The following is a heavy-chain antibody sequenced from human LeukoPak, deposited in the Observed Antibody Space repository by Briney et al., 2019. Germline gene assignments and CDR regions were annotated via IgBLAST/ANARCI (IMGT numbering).Heavy chain of an antibody. J-gene: IGHJ4*02. Sequence: GASVKVSCKASGYTFTSYAMHWVRQAPGQRLEWMGWINAGNGSTKYSQKFQGRVTITRDTSASTAYMELSSLRSEDTAVYYCAKVKVRFGEMAYFDYWGQGTLVTVSS. CDR3: AKVKVRFGEMAYFDY. D-gene: IGHD3-10*01. V-gene: IGHV1-3*01. CDR1: GYTFTSYA. CDR2: INAGNGST.